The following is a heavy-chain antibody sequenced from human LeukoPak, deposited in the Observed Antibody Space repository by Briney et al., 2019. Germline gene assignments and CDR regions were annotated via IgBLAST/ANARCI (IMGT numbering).Heavy chain of an antibody. D-gene: IGHD5-24*01. J-gene: IGHJ4*02. CDR3: ARAHTHGYKTDPFDY. Sequence: PGGSLRLSCAASGFTFSSYSMNWVRQAPGKGLEWVSSISSGSSYIYYADSVKGRFTISRDNAKNSLYLQMNSLRAEDTAVYYCARAHTHGYKTDPFDYWGQGTLVTVSS. V-gene: IGHV3-21*01. CDR1: GFTFSSYS. CDR2: ISSGSSYI.